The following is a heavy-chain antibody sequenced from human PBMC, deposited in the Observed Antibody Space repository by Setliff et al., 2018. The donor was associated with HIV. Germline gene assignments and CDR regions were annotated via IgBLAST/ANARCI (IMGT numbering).Heavy chain of an antibody. V-gene: IGHV3-74*01. CDR3: ARDVSGNNHREFDS. D-gene: IGHD5-12*01. J-gene: IGHJ4*02. CDR2: VDHEGSGT. CDR1: GFNFRGYW. Sequence: PGGSLRLSCVASGFNFRGYWMQWVRQAPGKGLEWISRVDHEGSGTGYADSVEGRFTISRDNAQNTVYLQLNSLRVDDTATYYCARDVSGNNHREFDSWGQGTLVTVSS.